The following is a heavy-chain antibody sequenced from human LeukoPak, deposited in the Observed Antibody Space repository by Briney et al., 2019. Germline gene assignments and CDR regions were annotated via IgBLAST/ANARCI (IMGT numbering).Heavy chain of an antibody. Sequence: GGSLRLSCAASGFSVRSDYMSWVRQAPGKGLEWVSILYSGGNTYCADSVKGRFTISRDNSKNTLYLQMNSLRAEDTAVYYCARLVPTTLSFDFWGQGTLVTVSS. CDR3: ARLVPTTLSFDF. D-gene: IGHD5-12*01. J-gene: IGHJ4*02. V-gene: IGHV3-53*01. CDR1: GFSVRSDY. CDR2: LYSGGNT.